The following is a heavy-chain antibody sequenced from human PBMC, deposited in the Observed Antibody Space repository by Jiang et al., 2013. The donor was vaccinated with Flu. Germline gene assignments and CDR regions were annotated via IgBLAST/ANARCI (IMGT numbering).Heavy chain of an antibody. CDR2: ISGSGGTT. D-gene: IGHD4-23*01. V-gene: IGHV3-23*04. Sequence: VQLVESGGGLVQRGGSLRLSCAASGFTFSFYAMSWVRQAPGKGLESVSVISGSGGTTYYADSVKGRFTISRDNSKNTLYLQMNSLRVEDTAVYYCAKERWGSFDPWGQGTLVTVSS. CDR1: GFTFSFYA. J-gene: IGHJ5*02. CDR3: AKERWGSFDP.